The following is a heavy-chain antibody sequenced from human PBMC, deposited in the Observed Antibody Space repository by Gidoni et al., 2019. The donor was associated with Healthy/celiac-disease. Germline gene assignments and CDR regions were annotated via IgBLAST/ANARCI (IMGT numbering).Heavy chain of an antibody. CDR1: GFTFSSYS. V-gene: IGHV3-21*01. Sequence: EVQLVESGGGLVKPGGSLRLSCAASGFTFSSYSMNWVRQAPGKGLEWVSSISSSSSYIYYADSVKGRFTISRDNAKNSLYLQMNSLRAEDTAVYYCAHLAMGQQWLALPYFDYWGQGTLVTVSS. CDR3: AHLAMGQQWLALPYFDY. CDR2: ISSSSSYI. J-gene: IGHJ4*02. D-gene: IGHD6-19*01.